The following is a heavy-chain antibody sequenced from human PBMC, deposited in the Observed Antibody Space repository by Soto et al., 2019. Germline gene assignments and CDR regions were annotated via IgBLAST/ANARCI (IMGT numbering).Heavy chain of an antibody. CDR1: GYTFTSYE. Sequence: QVQLLQSGAEVKKPGASVKVSCKASGYTFTSYEINWVRQATGQGLEYLGWMNPDSGKTAYVQKFQGRVTMTWDTSISTAYMELSSLRSEDTGVYFCARGIKYGAYSRWFDPWGQGTLVTVSS. J-gene: IGHJ5*02. D-gene: IGHD4-17*01. CDR2: MNPDSGKT. CDR3: ARGIKYGAYSRWFDP. V-gene: IGHV1-8*01.